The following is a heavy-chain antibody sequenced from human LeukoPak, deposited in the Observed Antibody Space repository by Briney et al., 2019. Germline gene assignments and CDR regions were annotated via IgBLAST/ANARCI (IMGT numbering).Heavy chain of an antibody. CDR2: IYHSGST. D-gene: IGHD6-19*01. CDR3: ARHDRGSGWSTDAFDI. Sequence: SETLSLTCAVSGYSISSGYYWGWIRQPPGKGLGWIGSIYHSGSTYYNPSLKSRVTISVDTSKNQFSLKLSSVTAADTAVYYCARHDRGSGWSTDAFDIWGQGTMVTVSS. V-gene: IGHV4-38-2*01. J-gene: IGHJ3*02. CDR1: GYSISSGYY.